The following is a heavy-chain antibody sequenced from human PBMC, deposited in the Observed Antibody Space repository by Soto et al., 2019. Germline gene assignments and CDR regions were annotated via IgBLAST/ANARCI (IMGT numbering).Heavy chain of an antibody. CDR2: IDPSDSYT. CDR3: ARLPPYYYDSSGYYYYYGMDA. CDR1: GYSFTSYW. J-gene: IGHJ6*02. V-gene: IGHV5-10-1*01. D-gene: IGHD3-22*01. Sequence: XESLKISCKGSGYSFTSYWISWVRQMPGKGLEWMGRIDPSDSYTNYSPSFQGHVTISADKSISTAYLQWSSLKASDTAMYYCARLPPYYYDSSGYYYYYGMDAWGQGTTVTVSS.